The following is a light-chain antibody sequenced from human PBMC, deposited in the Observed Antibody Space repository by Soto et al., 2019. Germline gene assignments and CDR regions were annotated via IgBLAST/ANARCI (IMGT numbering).Light chain of an antibody. V-gene: IGLV2-8*01. CDR3: SSYAGSSNV. Sequence: QSVLTQPPSASGSPGQSVAISCTGTSSDVGGYNYVSWYQQHPGKAPKLMIYEVNKRPSGVPDRFSGSKSGNTASLTVYGLQAEDEDDYYCSSYAGSSNVFGTGTKVTV. J-gene: IGLJ1*01. CDR1: SSDVGGYNY. CDR2: EVN.